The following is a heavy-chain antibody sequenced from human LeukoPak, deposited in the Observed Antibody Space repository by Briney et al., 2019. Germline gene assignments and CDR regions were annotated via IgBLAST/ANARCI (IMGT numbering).Heavy chain of an antibody. D-gene: IGHD6-6*01. CDR1: GGSISSYY. V-gene: IGHV4-4*09. CDR3: VGSSPDYYYYYMDV. CDR2: IYTSGST. Sequence: SETLSLTCTVSGGSISSYYWSWIRQPPGKGLEWIGYIYTSGSTNYNPSLKSRVTISVDTSKNRFSLKLSSVTAADTAVYYCVGSSPDYYYYYMDVWGKGTTVTVSS. J-gene: IGHJ6*03.